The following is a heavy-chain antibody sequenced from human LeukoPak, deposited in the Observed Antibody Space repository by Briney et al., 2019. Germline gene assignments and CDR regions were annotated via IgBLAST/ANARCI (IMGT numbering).Heavy chain of an antibody. CDR1: GGSFSGYY. CDR2: INHSGST. D-gene: IGHD6-13*01. Sequence: SETLSLTCAVYGGSFSGYYWSWIRQPPGKGLEWIGEINHSGSTNYNPSLKSRVTISVDTSKNQFSLKLSSVTAADTAVYYCARVEAAGTRNFDYWGQGTLVTVSS. CDR3: ARVEAAGTRNFDY. V-gene: IGHV4-34*01. J-gene: IGHJ4*02.